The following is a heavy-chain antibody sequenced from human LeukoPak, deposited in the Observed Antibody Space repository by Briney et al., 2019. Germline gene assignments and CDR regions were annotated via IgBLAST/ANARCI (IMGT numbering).Heavy chain of an antibody. D-gene: IGHD4-17*01. J-gene: IGHJ5*02. Sequence: PSETLSLTCTVSGGSISSYYWSWIRQPPGKGLEWIGYIYYSGSTNYNPSLKSRVTISVDTSKNQFSLKLSSVTAADTAVYYCARIRYYGDTGGWFDPWGQGTLATVSS. CDR3: ARIRYYGDTGGWFDP. CDR2: IYYSGST. CDR1: GGSISSYY. V-gene: IGHV4-59*08.